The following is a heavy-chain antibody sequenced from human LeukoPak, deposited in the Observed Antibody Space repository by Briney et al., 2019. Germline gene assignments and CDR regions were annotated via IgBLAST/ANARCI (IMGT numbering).Heavy chain of an antibody. Sequence: SQTLSLTCAISGDSVSSNSAAWNWIRQSPSRGLEWLGRTYYRSKWYYDYALSVKSRITINPDTSWNQFSLQLYSVSPEDTAVYYCVRDHGFDFDYWGQGTLGTVSS. D-gene: IGHD3-10*01. CDR2: TYYRSKWYY. V-gene: IGHV6-1*01. J-gene: IGHJ4*02. CDR1: GDSVSSNSAA. CDR3: VRDHGFDFDY.